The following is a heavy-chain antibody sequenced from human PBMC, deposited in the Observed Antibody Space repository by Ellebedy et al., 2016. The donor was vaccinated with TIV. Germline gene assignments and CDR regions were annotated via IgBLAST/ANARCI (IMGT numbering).Heavy chain of an antibody. V-gene: IGHV3-11*01. CDR3: VKYARGGYGPMDV. Sequence: GGSLRLSXAASGFTFSNYAMTWIRQAPGKGLEWIAYISNYGGSTTYYADSVRGRFTISRDSAKSSLSLQMNSLRAEDTAVYYCVKYARGGYGPMDVWGQGTTVTVSS. CDR2: ISNYGGSTT. CDR1: GFTFSNYA. J-gene: IGHJ6*02. D-gene: IGHD5-12*01.